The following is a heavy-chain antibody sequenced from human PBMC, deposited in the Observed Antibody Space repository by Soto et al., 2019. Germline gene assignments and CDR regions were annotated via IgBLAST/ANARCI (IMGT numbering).Heavy chain of an antibody. D-gene: IGHD2-15*01. CDR1: GVTFSSYT. J-gene: IGHJ6*02. V-gene: IGHV1-69*02. CDR3: ARGRDGMDV. CDR2: IIPILGIA. Sequence: QVQLVQSGAGVKKPGSSVKVSCKASGVTFSSYTISWVRHAPGQGLDCMGRIIPILGIANYAQKFQGRVTITADKSTSTAYMELSSLRSEDTAVYYCARGRDGMDVWGQGTTVTVSS.